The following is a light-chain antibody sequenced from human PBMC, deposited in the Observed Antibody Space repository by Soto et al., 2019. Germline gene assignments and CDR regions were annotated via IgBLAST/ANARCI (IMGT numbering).Light chain of an antibody. CDR2: EVS. J-gene: IGLJ3*02. CDR1: SSDVGGYNY. V-gene: IGLV2-8*01. Sequence: QSVLTQPPSGSGSPGQSVTISCTGTSSDVGGYNYVSWYQQYPGKAPKLMIYEVSKRPSGVPDRFSGSKSGKTASLTVSGLQPEDEADYYCTSYAGSNIWVFGGGTKLTVL. CDR3: TSYAGSNIWV.